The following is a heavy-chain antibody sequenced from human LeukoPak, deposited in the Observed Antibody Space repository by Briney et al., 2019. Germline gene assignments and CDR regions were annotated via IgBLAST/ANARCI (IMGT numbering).Heavy chain of an antibody. CDR2: IYYSGST. Sequence: SETLSLTCTVSGGSISSYYWSWLRQPPGKGLEWIGYIYYSGSTNYNPSLKSRVTISVDTSKNQFSLKLSSVTAADTAVYYCARESLWFGELSYWFDPWGQGTLVTVSS. V-gene: IGHV4-59*01. D-gene: IGHD3-10*01. J-gene: IGHJ5*02. CDR1: GGSISSYY. CDR3: ARESLWFGELSYWFDP.